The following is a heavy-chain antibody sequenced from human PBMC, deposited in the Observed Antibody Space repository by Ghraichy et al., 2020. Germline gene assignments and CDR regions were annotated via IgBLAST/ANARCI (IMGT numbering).Heavy chain of an antibody. CDR1: GFTFSDYY. Sequence: GGSLRLSCAASGFTFSDYYMGWIRQAPGKGLEWISYISTTSANTIYYADSVKGRFTISRDNAKNSLFLQMNSLKAEDTAVYYCARGQTATGYYRSYYYYGMDVWGQGTTVTVSS. V-gene: IGHV3-11*01. D-gene: IGHD3-9*01. J-gene: IGHJ6*02. CDR2: ISTTSANTI. CDR3: ARGQTATGYYRSYYYYGMDV.